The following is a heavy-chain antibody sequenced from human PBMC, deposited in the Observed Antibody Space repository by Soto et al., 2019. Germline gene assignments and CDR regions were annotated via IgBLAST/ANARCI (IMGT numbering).Heavy chain of an antibody. Sequence: QVQLQESGPGLVKPSQTLSLTCTVSGGSISSGGYYWSWIRQHPGKGLEWIGYIYYSGSTYYNPSLKSRVTIPVDTSKNQFSPELSSVTAADTAVYYCARCPRLRFLELKGGWFDPCGQGTMVTVSS. D-gene: IGHD3-3*01. CDR3: ARCPRLRFLELKGGWFDP. V-gene: IGHV4-31*03. CDR2: IYYSGST. J-gene: IGHJ5*02. CDR1: GGSISSGGYY.